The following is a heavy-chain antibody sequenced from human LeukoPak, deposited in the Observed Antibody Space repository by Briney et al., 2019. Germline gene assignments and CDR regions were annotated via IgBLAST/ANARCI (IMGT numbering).Heavy chain of an antibody. Sequence: ASVKVSCKASGYTFTSNYMHWVRQAPGQGLEWMGIINPSGGSTRDAQKFQGRVTMTRDMSTSTVYMELSSLRSEDTAMYYCARGGSSYFDAFDIWGQGTMVTVSS. V-gene: IGHV1-46*01. CDR3: ARGGSSYFDAFDI. CDR2: INPSGGST. J-gene: IGHJ3*02. CDR1: GYTFTSNY. D-gene: IGHD1-26*01.